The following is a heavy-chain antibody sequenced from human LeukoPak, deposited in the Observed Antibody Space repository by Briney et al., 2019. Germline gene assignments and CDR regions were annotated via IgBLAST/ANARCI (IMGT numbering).Heavy chain of an antibody. V-gene: IGHV3-48*03. CDR1: GFTFRSYE. D-gene: IGHD4-17*01. J-gene: IGHJ4*02. CDR3: AKGGDTTVTPLCDY. CDR2: ISSSGDTV. Sequence: GGSLRLSCAASGFTFRSYEMNWVRQAPGKGLEWISYISSSGDTVFYADSVKGRFTVSRDTAKDSLYLEMNSLRVEDTALYYCAKGGDTTVTPLCDYWGQGTLVTVSS.